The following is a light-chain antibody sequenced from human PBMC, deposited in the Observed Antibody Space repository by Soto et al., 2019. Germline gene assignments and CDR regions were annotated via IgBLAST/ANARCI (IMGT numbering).Light chain of an antibody. Sequence: QSVLTQPPSASGSPGQSVTISCTGTSSDVGGYNYVSWYQQHPGKAPKLMIYEVSKRPSGVPDRFSGAKSGNTASLTVSGLQAEDEAEYYCSSYAGSNNWVFGGGTKLPVL. CDR1: SSDVGGYNY. V-gene: IGLV2-8*01. CDR3: SSYAGSNNWV. CDR2: EVS. J-gene: IGLJ3*02.